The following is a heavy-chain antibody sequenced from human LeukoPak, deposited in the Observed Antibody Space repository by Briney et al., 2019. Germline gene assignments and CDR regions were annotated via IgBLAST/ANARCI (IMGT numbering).Heavy chain of an antibody. D-gene: IGHD1-26*01. CDR2: ISYDGSNK. V-gene: IGHV3-30-3*01. CDR3: ARDMSGRYQIDY. Sequence: GRSLRLSCAASGFTFSSHAMHWVRQAPGKGLEWVAVISYDGSNKNYVDSVKGRFTVSRDNSKNTLDLQMNSLRAKDSAVYYCARDMSGRYQIDYWGQGTLATVSS. J-gene: IGHJ4*02. CDR1: GFTFSSHA.